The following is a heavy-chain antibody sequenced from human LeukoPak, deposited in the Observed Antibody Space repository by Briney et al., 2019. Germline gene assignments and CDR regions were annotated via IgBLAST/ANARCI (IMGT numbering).Heavy chain of an antibody. Sequence: GGSLRLSCTASGFTFGDYAMTWVRQAPGKGLEWVSGISGSGGRGGNTYYADSVKGRFTISRDNSKNTLYLQMNSLRADDTAVYYCAKAGSIRFDYWGQGTLVTVSS. CDR2: ISGSGGRGGNT. D-gene: IGHD3-3*02. J-gene: IGHJ4*02. V-gene: IGHV3-23*01. CDR1: GFTFGDYA. CDR3: AKAGSIRFDY.